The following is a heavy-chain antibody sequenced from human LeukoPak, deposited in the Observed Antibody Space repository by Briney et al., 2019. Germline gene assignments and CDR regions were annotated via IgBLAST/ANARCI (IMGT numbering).Heavy chain of an antibody. CDR2: IYHSGST. V-gene: IGHV4-30-2*01. CDR1: GGSISSGGYS. D-gene: IGHD3-22*01. CDR3: XXXXXXXSSGYPAEFDY. Sequence: SQTLSLTCAVSGGSISSGGYSWSWIRQPPGTGLEWIGYIYHSGSTYYNPSLKSRVTISVDRSKNQFSLKLSSVTAADTAVYYXXXXXXXXSSGYPAEFDYWGQGTLVTVSS. J-gene: IGHJ4*02.